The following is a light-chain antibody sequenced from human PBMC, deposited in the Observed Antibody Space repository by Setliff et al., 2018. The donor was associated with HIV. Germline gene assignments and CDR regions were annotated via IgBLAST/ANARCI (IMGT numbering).Light chain of an antibody. CDR1: SSDVGGYNY. Sequence: QSVLAQPASVSGCPGQSITISCTGTSSDVGGYNYVSWYQQHPGKDPKLMIYEVSNRPSGVSNRFSGSKSGNTASLTISGLQAEDEADYYCSSYTSSSTLYVFGTGTKVTVL. CDR2: EVS. J-gene: IGLJ1*01. V-gene: IGLV2-14*01. CDR3: SSYTSSSTLYV.